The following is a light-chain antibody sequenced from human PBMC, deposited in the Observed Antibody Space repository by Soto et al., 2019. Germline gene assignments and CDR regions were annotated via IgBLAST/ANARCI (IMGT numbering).Light chain of an antibody. CDR1: SSDVGGYIY. V-gene: IGLV2-14*01. CDR2: EVS. J-gene: IGLJ1*01. CDR3: SSYSRSSFYV. Sequence: QSVLTQPASVSGSPGQSITISCTGTSSDVGGYIYVSWYQQHPGKAPKLMIYEVSNRPSGVSNRFSGSKSGNMASLTISGLQAEDEADYYCSSYSRSSFYVFGTGTKVTVL.